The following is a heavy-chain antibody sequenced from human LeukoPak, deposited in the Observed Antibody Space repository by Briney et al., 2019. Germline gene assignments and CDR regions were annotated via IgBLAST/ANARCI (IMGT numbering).Heavy chain of an antibody. CDR3: AKRGIVIRAVLVVGFHKEAYFFDC. CDR1: GITLSNYG. CDR2: ISGSGGGT. J-gene: IGHJ4*02. V-gene: IGHV3-23*01. Sequence: PGGSLRLSCAVSGITLSNYGMSWVRQAPGRGLEWVAGISGSGGGTNYADSVKGRFTISRDNPKSTLYLQMNSLRAEDTAVYFCAKRGIVIRAVLVVGFHKEAYFFDCWGQGALVTVSS. D-gene: IGHD3-16*01.